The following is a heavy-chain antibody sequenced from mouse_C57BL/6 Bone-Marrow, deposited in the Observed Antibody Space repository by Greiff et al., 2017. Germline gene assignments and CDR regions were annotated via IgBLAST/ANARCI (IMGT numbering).Heavy chain of an antibody. V-gene: IGHV1-55*01. J-gene: IGHJ4*01. Sequence: ESGAELVKPGASVKMSCKASGYTFTSYWITWVKQRPGQGLEWIGDIYPGSGSTNYNEKFKSKATLTVDTSSSTAYMQLSSLTSEDSAVYYCARERSFSNYYAMDYWGQGTSVTVSS. D-gene: IGHD2-5*01. CDR3: ARERSFSNYYAMDY. CDR1: GYTFTSYW. CDR2: IYPGSGST.